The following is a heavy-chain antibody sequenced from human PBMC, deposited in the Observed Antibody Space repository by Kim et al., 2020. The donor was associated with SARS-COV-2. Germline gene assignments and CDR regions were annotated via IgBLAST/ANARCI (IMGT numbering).Heavy chain of an antibody. D-gene: IGHD1-26*01. V-gene: IGHV3-30*18. CDR3: AKAAWVARWFDP. Sequence: GGSLRLSCAASGFTFSSYGMHWVRQAPGKGLEWVAVISYDGSNKYYADSVKGRFTISRDNSKNTLYLQMNSLRAEDTAVYYCAKAAWVARWFDPWGQGTLVTVSS. J-gene: IGHJ5*02. CDR2: ISYDGSNK. CDR1: GFTFSSYG.